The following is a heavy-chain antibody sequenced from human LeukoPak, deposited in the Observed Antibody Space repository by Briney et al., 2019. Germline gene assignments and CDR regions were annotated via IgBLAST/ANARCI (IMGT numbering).Heavy chain of an antibody. J-gene: IGHJ3*02. CDR1: GFTFSSYS. Sequence: GGSLRLSCAASGFTFSSYSMNWVRQAPGEGLEWVSYISSLSGTIYYADSVKGRFTISRDNAKNSLYLQMNSLRAEDTAVYYCAKLPVHYYGSGSHDAFDIWGQGTMVTVSS. D-gene: IGHD3-10*01. CDR3: AKLPVHYYGSGSHDAFDI. V-gene: IGHV3-48*01. CDR2: ISSLSGTI.